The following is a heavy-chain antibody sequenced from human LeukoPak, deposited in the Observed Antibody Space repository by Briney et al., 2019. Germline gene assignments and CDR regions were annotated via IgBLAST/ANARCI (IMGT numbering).Heavy chain of an antibody. D-gene: IGHD3-22*01. CDR1: GFTFSSYG. V-gene: IGHV3-33*01. Sequence: GRSLRLSCAASGFTFSSYGMHWVRQAPGKGLEWVAVIWYDGSNKYYADSVKGRFTISRDNSKNTLYLQMNSLRAEDTAVYYCARDKPPPYYYDSSGIFDYWGQGTLVTGAS. CDR2: IWYDGSNK. J-gene: IGHJ4*02. CDR3: ARDKPPPYYYDSSGIFDY.